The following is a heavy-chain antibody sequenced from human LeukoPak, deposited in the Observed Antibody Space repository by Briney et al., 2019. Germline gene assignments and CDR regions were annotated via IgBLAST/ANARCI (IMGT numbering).Heavy chain of an antibody. CDR1: GFTFSSYG. D-gene: IGHD3-3*01. CDR3: AKDQSVFWSGYYLDY. Sequence: GRSLRLSCAASGFTFSSYGMHWVRQAPGRGRGRGAVISYDGSNTSYAASVKGRFTISRDNSKNTLYLQMNSLRAEDTAVYYCAKDQSVFWSGYYLDYWGQGTLVTVSS. CDR2: ISYDGSNT. V-gene: IGHV3-30*18. J-gene: IGHJ4*02.